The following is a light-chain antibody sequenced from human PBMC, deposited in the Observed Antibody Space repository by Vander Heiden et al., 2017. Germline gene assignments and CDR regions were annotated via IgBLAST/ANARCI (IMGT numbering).Light chain of an antibody. Sequence: DIQKTESLSSLSASVGDRVSITYQASQDISNYLNWYQQKPGKAPKLLIYDVSNLETGVPSRFSGSGSGTDFTFTISSLQPEDIATYYCQQYVNLPGLTFGGGTKVEIK. CDR1: QDISNY. V-gene: IGKV1-33*01. CDR2: DVS. CDR3: QQYVNLPGLT. J-gene: IGKJ4*01.